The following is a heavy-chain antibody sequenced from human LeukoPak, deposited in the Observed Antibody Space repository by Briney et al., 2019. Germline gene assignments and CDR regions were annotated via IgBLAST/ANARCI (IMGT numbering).Heavy chain of an antibody. CDR2: IIPILGIA. J-gene: IGHJ6*02. D-gene: IGHD6-19*01. CDR3: ARIILAVAGNYYYYYGMDV. Sequence: SVTVSCKASGGTFSSYAISWVRQAPGQGLEWMGRIIPILGIANYAQKFQGRVTITADKSTSTAYMELSSLRSEDTAVYYCARIILAVAGNYYYYYGMDVWGQGTTVTVSS. CDR1: GGTFSSYA. V-gene: IGHV1-69*04.